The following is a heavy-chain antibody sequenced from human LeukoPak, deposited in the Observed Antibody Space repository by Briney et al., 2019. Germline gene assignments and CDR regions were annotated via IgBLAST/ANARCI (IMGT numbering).Heavy chain of an antibody. J-gene: IGHJ3*02. CDR3: ARVYGSGSPNAFDI. CDR2: ISSSSSYI. Sequence: GGSLRLSCVASGFTFSTYSMTWVRQAPGKGLEWVSSISSSSSYIYYADSVKGRFTISRDNAKNSLYLQMNSLRAEDTAVYYCARVYGSGSPNAFDIWGQGTMVTVSS. D-gene: IGHD3-10*01. CDR1: GFTFSTYS. V-gene: IGHV3-21*01.